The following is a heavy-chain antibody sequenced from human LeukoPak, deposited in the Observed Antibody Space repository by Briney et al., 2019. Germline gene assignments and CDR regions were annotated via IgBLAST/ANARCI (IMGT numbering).Heavy chain of an antibody. CDR3: VKGQQFILTGYYFDY. J-gene: IGHJ4*02. D-gene: IGHD3-9*01. Sequence: GGSLRLSCAASGFTFSTYVMHWVRQAPGKGLEYVSVISSNGDSTYYAVSLKGRFTISRDNSKSTLYLQMSSLRPEDTAVYYCVKGQQFILTGYYFDYWGQGTLVTVSS. V-gene: IGHV3-64D*09. CDR2: ISSNGDST. CDR1: GFTFSTYV.